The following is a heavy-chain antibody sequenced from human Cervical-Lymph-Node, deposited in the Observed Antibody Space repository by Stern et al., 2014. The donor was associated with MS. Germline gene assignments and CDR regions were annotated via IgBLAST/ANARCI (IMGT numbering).Heavy chain of an antibody. J-gene: IGHJ4*02. V-gene: IGHV1-3*01. CDR3: ARQPDYSDFLDF. D-gene: IGHD4-11*01. CDR1: GYNFIDHA. Sequence: QVHLVQSGAEVKKPGASMTISCKTSGYNFIDHAIHWVRQAPGQRLEWMGWINVGPGTTKYSQKFQGRVSFTRDKAASAAYMDLSSLSPDDTAVYYCARQPDYSDFLDFWGQGTLVTVSS. CDR2: INVGPGTT.